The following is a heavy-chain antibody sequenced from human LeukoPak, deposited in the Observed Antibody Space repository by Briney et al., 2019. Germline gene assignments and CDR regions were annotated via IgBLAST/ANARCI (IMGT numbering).Heavy chain of an antibody. D-gene: IGHD1-26*01. CDR2: ITHSGST. V-gene: IGHV4-34*01. CDR1: GGSFSGYY. CDR3: ARALIVGATTAPWYFDL. J-gene: IGHJ2*01. Sequence: SETLSLTCAVYGGSFSGYYWSWIRQPPGKGLEWIGEITHSGSTNYNPSLKSRVTISVDTSKNQFSLKLSSVTAADSAVYYCARALIVGATTAPWYFDLWGRGTLVTVSS.